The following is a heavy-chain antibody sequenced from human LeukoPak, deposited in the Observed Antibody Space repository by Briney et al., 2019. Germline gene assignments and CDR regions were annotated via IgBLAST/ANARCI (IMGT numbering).Heavy chain of an antibody. Sequence: SSVKVSCKASGYTFTGYYMHWVRQAPGQGLEWMGWINPNSGGTNYAQKFQGRVTMTRDTSISTAYMELSRLRSDDTAVYYCARSRTGSGFLFDYWGQGTLVTVSS. CDR2: INPNSGGT. D-gene: IGHD3-10*01. CDR1: GYTFTGYY. V-gene: IGHV1-2*02. J-gene: IGHJ4*02. CDR3: ARSRTGSGFLFDY.